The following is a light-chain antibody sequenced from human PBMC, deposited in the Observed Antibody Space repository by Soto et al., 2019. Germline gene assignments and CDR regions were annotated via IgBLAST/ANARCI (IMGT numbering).Light chain of an antibody. Sequence: DVQMTQSPSSLSASVGDRVTITCRSSQTVTTFLNCYQQKQGVAPKLLIYASSTLHSGVPSRFSGSGSETDFTHTISSLLPEDFETDYGQQSHTTQGTFCPGTEV. J-gene: IGKJ1*01. CDR2: ASS. V-gene: IGKV1-39*01. CDR3: QQSHTTQGT. CDR1: QTVTTF.